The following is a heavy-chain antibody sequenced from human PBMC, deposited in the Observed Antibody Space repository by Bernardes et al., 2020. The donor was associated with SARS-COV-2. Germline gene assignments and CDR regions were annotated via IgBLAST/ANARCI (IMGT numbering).Heavy chain of an antibody. D-gene: IGHD1-7*01. J-gene: IGHJ6*02. CDR2: IWYDGSDK. V-gene: IGHV3-33*01. CDR3: ARDYQELRSNYFGLDV. CDR1: EFTFSSYG. Sequence: GGSLRLSCAASEFTFSSYGFHWVRQAPGKGLEWVAVIWYDGSDKYYADSVKGRFTISRDNSKNTVYLHMDSLRAEDTAVYYCARDYQELRSNYFGLDVWGQGTTVTVSS.